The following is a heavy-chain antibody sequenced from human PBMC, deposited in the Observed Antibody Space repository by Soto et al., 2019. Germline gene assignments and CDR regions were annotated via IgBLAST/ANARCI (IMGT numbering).Heavy chain of an antibody. J-gene: IGHJ4*02. CDR3: ARRYGYCFDY. CDR1: GGSISSYY. V-gene: IGHV4-59*08. CDR2: IYYSGST. D-gene: IGHD4-17*01. Sequence: SETLSLTCTVSGGSISSYYWSWIRQPPGKGLEWIGYIYYSGSTNYNPSLKSRVTISVDTSKNQFSLKLSSVTAADTAVYYCARRYGYCFDYWGQGTQVTVSS.